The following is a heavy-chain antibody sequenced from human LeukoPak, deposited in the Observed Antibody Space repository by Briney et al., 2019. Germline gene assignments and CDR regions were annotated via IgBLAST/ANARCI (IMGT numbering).Heavy chain of an antibody. D-gene: IGHD6-19*01. CDR3: ARSPWVAGSDILDY. V-gene: IGHV3-23*01. J-gene: IGHJ4*02. CDR1: GFTFSSYA. Sequence: GGSLRLSCAASGFTFSSYAMSWVRQAPGKGLEWVSAISGSGGSTYYADSVKGRFTISRDNSKNMLYLQMNSLRAEDTAVYYCARSPWVAGSDILDYWGQGTLVTVSS. CDR2: ISGSGGST.